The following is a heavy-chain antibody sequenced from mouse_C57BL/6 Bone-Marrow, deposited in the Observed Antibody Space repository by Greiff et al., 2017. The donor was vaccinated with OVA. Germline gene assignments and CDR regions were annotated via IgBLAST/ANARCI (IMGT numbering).Heavy chain of an antibody. V-gene: IGHV14-3*01. CDR1: GFNIKNTY. CDR3: ARCPYYYVSSPYYFDY. J-gene: IGHJ2*01. Sequence: VQLQQSVAELVRPGASVKLSCTASGFNIKNTYMHWVKQRPEQGLEWIGRIDPANGNTKYAPKFQGKATITADPSSNTAYLQLSSLTSEDTAIYYCARCPYYYVSSPYYFDYWGQGTTLTVSS. D-gene: IGHD1-1*01. CDR2: IDPANGNT.